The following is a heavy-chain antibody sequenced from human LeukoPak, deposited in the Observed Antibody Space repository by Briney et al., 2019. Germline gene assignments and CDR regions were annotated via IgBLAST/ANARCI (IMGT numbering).Heavy chain of an antibody. V-gene: IGHV3-30*03. CDR2: ISYDGSNK. D-gene: IGHD3-10*01. J-gene: IGHJ3*02. CDR1: GFTFTSYV. CDR3: ARGGPVVRGIKLNPLDAFDI. Sequence: GGSLRLSCAASGFTFTSYVMHWVRQAPGKGLQWVALISYDGSNKYYADSVKGRFTISRDSAKNSLYLEMNSLRAEDTAVYYCARGGPVVRGIKLNPLDAFDIWGQGTMVTVSS.